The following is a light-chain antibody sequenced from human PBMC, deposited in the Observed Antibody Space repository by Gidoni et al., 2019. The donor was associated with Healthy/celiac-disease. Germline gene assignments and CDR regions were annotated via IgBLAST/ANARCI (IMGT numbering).Light chain of an antibody. CDR1: QDISNY. J-gene: IGKJ4*01. CDR3: QQYDNLPRRT. Sequence: IQMIQSPSSLSASVGDRVTITCQASQDISNYLNWYQQKPGKAPKLLIYDASNLETGVPSRFSGSGSGTDFTFTISSLQPEDIATYYCQQYDNLPRRTFXGXTKVEIK. CDR2: DAS. V-gene: IGKV1-33*01.